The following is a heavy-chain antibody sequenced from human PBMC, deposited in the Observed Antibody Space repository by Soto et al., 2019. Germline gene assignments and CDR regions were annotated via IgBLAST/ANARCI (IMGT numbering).Heavy chain of an antibody. D-gene: IGHD2-15*01. CDR1: GGSISSGDYY. V-gene: IGHV4-30-4*01. J-gene: IGHJ4*02. Sequence: SETLSLTCTVSGGSISSGDYYWSWIRQPPGKGLKWIGYIYYSGSTYYNPSLKSRVTISVDTSKNQFSLKLSSVTAADTAVYYCARGWVVAAGFDYWGQGTLVTVSS. CDR2: IYYSGST. CDR3: ARGWVVAAGFDY.